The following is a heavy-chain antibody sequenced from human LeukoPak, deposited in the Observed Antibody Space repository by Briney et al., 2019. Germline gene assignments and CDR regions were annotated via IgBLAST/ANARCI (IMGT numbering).Heavy chain of an antibody. D-gene: IGHD2-2*01. CDR3: ARLLGVPAAVFDP. V-gene: IGHV4-39*01. J-gene: IGHJ5*02. CDR1: GGSISSSSYY. Sequence: SETLSLTCTVSGGSISSSSYYWGWIRQPPGKGLEWIGSIYYSGSTYYSPSLKSRVTISVDTSKNQFSLKLSSVTAADTAVYYCARLLGVPAAVFDPWGQGTLVTVSS. CDR2: IYYSGST.